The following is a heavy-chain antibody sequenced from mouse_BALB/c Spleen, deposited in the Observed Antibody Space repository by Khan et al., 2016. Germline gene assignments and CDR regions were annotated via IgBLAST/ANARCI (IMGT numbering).Heavy chain of an antibody. CDR2: IDPENGDT. D-gene: IGHD2-1*01. J-gene: IGHJ4*01. Sequence: EMELVESGAELVRSGALVKLSCTSSGFNIKDYYIHWVRQRPEQGLEWIGWIDPENGDTEYAPKFQGKATMTAHTSSNTAYLHLSSLTSEDTAVYYGNAGYGNYDALDYWGQGTSVTVSS. CDR3: NAGYGNYDALDY. V-gene: IGHV14-4*02. CDR1: GFNIKDYY.